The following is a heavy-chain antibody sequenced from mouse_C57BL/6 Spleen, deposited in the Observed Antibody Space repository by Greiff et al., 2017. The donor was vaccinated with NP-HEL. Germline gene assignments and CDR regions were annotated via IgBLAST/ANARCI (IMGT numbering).Heavy chain of an antibody. CDR1: GYTFTSYW. J-gene: IGHJ2*01. D-gene: IGHD1-1*01. Sequence: LQPGAELVKPGASVKMSCKASGYTFTSYWITWVKQRPGQGLEWIGDIYPGSGSTNYNEKFKSKATLTVDTSSSTAYMQLSSLTSEDSAVYYCARSYYYGSSYVDYWGQGTTLTVSS. V-gene: IGHV1-55*01. CDR2: IYPGSGST. CDR3: ARSYYYGSSYVDY.